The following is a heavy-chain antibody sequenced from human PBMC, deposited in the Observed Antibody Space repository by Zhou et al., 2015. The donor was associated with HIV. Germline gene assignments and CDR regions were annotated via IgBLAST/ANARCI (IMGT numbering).Heavy chain of an antibody. V-gene: IGHV1-69*01. J-gene: IGHJ3*02. CDR2: IIPIFGTA. Sequence: QVQLVQSGAEVKKPGSSVKVSCKASGGTFSSYAISWVRQAPGQGLEWMGGIIPIFGTANYAQKFQGRVTITADESTSTAYMELSSLRSEDTAVYYCARGGFRRVVTVGGHAFDIWGQGTMVTVSS. D-gene: IGHD2-21*02. CDR3: ARGGFRRVVTVGGHAFDI. CDR1: GGTFSSYA.